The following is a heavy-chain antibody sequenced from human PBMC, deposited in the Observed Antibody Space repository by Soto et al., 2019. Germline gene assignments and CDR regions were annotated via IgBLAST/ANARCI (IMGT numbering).Heavy chain of an antibody. V-gene: IGHV4-59*08. CDR3: ATALEVARAFDI. D-gene: IGHD6-19*01. J-gene: IGHJ3*02. CDR1: GGSISRYY. Sequence: QVQLQESGPGLVKPSETLSLTCTVSGGSISRYYWSWIRQPPGKGLEWIGNIYYSGSTNYNPSLKSRLTISVDTSKNHFSLKLTSVTAADTAVYYCATALEVARAFDIWGQGTMVTVSS. CDR2: IYYSGST.